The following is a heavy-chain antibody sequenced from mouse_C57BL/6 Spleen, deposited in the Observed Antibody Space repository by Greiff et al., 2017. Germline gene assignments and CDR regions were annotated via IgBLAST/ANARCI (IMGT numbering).Heavy chain of an antibody. Sequence: VQLQQPGAELVMPGASVKLSCKASGYTFTSYWMHWVKQRPGQGLEWIGEIDPSDSYTNYNQKFKGKSTLTVDKSSSTAYMQLSSLTSEDSAVYDCARVYGSRVYYYAMDYWGQGTSVTVSS. D-gene: IGHD1-1*01. CDR3: ARVYGSRVYYYAMDY. CDR2: IDPSDSYT. CDR1: GYTFTSYW. J-gene: IGHJ4*01. V-gene: IGHV1-69*01.